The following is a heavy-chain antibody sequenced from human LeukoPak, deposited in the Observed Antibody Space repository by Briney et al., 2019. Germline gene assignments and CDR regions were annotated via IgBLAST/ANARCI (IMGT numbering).Heavy chain of an antibody. V-gene: IGHV4-59*02. CDR1: GVSVSDYY. CDR3: ARLSGYDWESFYDK. CDR2: IYHTGST. D-gene: IGHD5-12*01. J-gene: IGHJ4*02. Sequence: SETLSLTCTISGVSVSDYYWSWIRQSPGKGLEWIGYIYHTGSTSYSPSLKSRVTISADTSQNQFSLKLSSVTAADTAVYYCARLSGYDWESFYDKWGQGTLVTVSS.